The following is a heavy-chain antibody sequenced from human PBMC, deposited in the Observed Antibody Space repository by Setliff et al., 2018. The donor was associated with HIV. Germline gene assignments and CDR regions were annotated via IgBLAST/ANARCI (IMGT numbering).Heavy chain of an antibody. CDR1: GYIFINYY. CDR2: ISPYNGEV. V-gene: IGHV1-18*01. D-gene: IGHD3-10*01. Sequence: ASVKVSCKTSGYIFINYYVTWVRQAPGQGLEWVGQISPYNGEVRYARRFQGRITMTTHTSTTTAYMELRSLGSDDTAIYFCATMQFGDFDYWGQGTLVTVSS. J-gene: IGHJ4*02. CDR3: ATMQFGDFDY.